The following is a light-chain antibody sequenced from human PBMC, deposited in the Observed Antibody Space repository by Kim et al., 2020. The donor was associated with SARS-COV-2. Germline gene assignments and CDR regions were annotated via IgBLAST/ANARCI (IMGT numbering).Light chain of an antibody. J-gene: IGLJ3*02. CDR3: QSYDRSLSGSV. CDR1: SSNSGAYYD. CDR2: ANT. V-gene: IGLV1-40*01. Sequence: RFTISCTGGSSNSGAYYDVHWYQQLPGTAPKLLIHANTNRPSGVPDRFSGSKSDTSASLDITGLQAEDEAVYYCQSYDRSLSGSVFGGGTQLTVL.